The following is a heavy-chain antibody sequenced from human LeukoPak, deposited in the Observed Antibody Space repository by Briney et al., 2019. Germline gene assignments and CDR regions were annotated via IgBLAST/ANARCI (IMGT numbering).Heavy chain of an antibody. Sequence: GASVKVSCKVSGYTLTELSMHWLRQAPGKGLEGMGVFDPEDGETIYAQKFQGRVTMTEDTSTDTAYMELSSLRSEDTAVYYCATSIFGVVYDYYGMDVWGQGTTVTVSS. V-gene: IGHV1-24*01. CDR3: ATSIFGVVYDYYGMDV. J-gene: IGHJ6*02. CDR2: FDPEDGET. CDR1: GYTLTELS. D-gene: IGHD3-3*01.